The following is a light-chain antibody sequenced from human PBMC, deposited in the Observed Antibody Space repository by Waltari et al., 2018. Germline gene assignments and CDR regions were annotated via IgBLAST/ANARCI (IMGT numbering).Light chain of an antibody. J-gene: IGLJ3*02. CDR3: LLWYSGARWV. Sequence: QAVVTLEPSLTVSSGGTVTLTSGSRTGAVTSAQYPFWFQQRPGQAPTPLLFDSSNKHSGTPARFSGSLLGGKAALTLSGAQPEDEAEYYCLLWYSGARWVFGGGTKLSVL. V-gene: IGLV7-46*01. CDR2: DSS. CDR1: TGAVTSAQY.